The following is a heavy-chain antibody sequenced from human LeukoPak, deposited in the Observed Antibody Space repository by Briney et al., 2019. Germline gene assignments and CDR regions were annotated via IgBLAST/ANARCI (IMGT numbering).Heavy chain of an antibody. J-gene: IGHJ5*02. CDR2: ISSSSSTI. CDR3: ASLSGSYDSGNWFDP. D-gene: IGHD1-26*01. V-gene: IGHV3-48*01. CDR1: GFSFNNYD. Sequence: PGGSLRLSCAVSGFSFNNYDMHWVRQAPGKGLEWVSYISSSSSTIYYADSVKGRFTISRDNAKNSLYLQMNSLRAEDTAVYYCASLSGSYDSGNWFDPWGQGTLVTVSS.